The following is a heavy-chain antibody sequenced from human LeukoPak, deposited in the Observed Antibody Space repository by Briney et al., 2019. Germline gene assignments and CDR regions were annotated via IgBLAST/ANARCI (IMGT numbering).Heavy chain of an antibody. CDR3: ARAVLRYFDWPSAFDY. D-gene: IGHD3-9*01. J-gene: IGHJ4*02. CDR1: GGSFSGYY. CDR2: INHSGST. Sequence: SETLSLTCAVYGGSFSGYYWSWIRQPQGKGLEWIGEINHSGSTNYNPSLKSRVTISVDTSKNQFSLKLSSVTAADTAVYYCARAVLRYFDWPSAFDYWGQGTLVTVSS. V-gene: IGHV4-34*01.